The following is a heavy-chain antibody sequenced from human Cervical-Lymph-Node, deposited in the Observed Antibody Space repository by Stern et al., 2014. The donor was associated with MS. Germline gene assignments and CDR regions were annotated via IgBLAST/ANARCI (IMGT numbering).Heavy chain of an antibody. CDR3: ARHGPGFDYYYNGMDV. V-gene: IGHV5-51*01. CDR1: GYTFTNYW. Sequence: EVQLVQSGVEVKKPGESLKISCKTSGYTFTNYWIAWVRQMPGKGLEWVGIIPPGDSDTKYSPSFEGQVTMSADKSIRTAYLQWRSLKASDTAMYFCARHGPGFDYYYNGMDVWGQGTTVTV. CDR2: IPPGDSDT. J-gene: IGHJ6*02.